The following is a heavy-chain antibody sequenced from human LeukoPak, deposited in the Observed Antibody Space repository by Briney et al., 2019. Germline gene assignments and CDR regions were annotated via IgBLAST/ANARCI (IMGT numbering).Heavy chain of an antibody. J-gene: IGHJ4*02. CDR3: ARAPSRPSDDSSGYYHY. D-gene: IGHD3-22*01. CDR2: IIPIFGTA. V-gene: IGHV1-69*05. Sequence: GASVKVSCKASGYTFTGYYIHWVRQAPGQGLEWMGGIIPIFGTANYAQKFQGRVTITTDESTSTAYMELSSLRSEDTAVYYCARAPSRPSDDSSGYYHYWGQGTLVTVSS. CDR1: GYTFTGYY.